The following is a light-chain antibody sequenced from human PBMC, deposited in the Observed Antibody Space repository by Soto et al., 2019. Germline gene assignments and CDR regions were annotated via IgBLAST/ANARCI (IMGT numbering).Light chain of an antibody. CDR3: SSYKSTSTYV. V-gene: IGLV2-14*01. CDR1: SSNVGGYNY. Sequence: SVLSRPASGSGSAGQSVAISSTGTSSNVGGYNYVSWYQQHPCKAPKLMIQDLINRPSGVSDRFSGSKSGNTASLTISGLQAEDEDDYYCSSYKSTSTYVFGSGTKVTV. CDR2: DLI. J-gene: IGLJ1*01.